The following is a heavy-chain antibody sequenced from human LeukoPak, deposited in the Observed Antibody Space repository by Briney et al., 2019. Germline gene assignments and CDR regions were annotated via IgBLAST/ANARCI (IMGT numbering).Heavy chain of an antibody. Sequence: SETLPFNCTVSGDSIGSSSYFWGWIRQPPGKGLEWIATIYYNGNTYYTPSLKSRVTISIDTSKNQFSLKLSSVTAADTAVYFCARICHVGGTDYWGRGTLVTVSS. V-gene: IGHV4-39*07. D-gene: IGHD6-19*01. CDR2: IYYNGNT. CDR3: ARICHVGGTDY. CDR1: GDSIGSSSYF. J-gene: IGHJ4*02.